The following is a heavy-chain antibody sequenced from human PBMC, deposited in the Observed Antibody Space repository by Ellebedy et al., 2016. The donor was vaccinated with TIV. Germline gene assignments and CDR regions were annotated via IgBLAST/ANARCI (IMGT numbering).Heavy chain of an antibody. CDR2: FWYDGSNQ. V-gene: IGHV3-33*03. CDR1: GFTFSNHA. J-gene: IGHJ4*02. D-gene: IGHD3-10*01. Sequence: PGGSLRLSCTASGFTFSNHAMHWVRQAPGKGLQWLAAFWYDGSNQYFADSVEGRFTISRDNSNNTLYLQMNSLRAEDTAVYYCAKDTWFGESDYWGQGTLVTVSS. CDR3: AKDTWFGESDY.